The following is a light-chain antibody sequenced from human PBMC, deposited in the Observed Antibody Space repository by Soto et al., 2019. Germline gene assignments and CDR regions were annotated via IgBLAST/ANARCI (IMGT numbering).Light chain of an antibody. V-gene: IGLV2-14*01. CDR2: EVR. Sequence: QSALTQPASVSGSPGQSITISCTGTASDVGAYDYVSWYQHHPGKPPKLLIFEVRDRPSGVSNRFSGSKSGNTASLTISGLQPEDEADYFCSSSTSSSTLVFGTATKLTVL. CDR3: SSSTSSSTLV. CDR1: ASDVGAYDY. J-gene: IGLJ1*01.